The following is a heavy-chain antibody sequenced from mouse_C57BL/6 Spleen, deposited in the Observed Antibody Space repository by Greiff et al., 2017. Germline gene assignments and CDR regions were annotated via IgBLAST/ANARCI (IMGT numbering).Heavy chain of an antibody. CDR2: INPSTGGT. D-gene: IGHD3-3*01. CDR3: ARSWGDRDWYCDV. V-gene: IGHV1-42*01. CDR1: GYSFTGYY. Sequence: EVQLQQSGPELVKPGASVKISCKASGYSFTGYYMNWVKQSPEKSLEWIGEINPSTGGTTYNQKFKAKATLTVDKSSSTAYMQLKSLTSEDSAVYYCARSWGDRDWYCDVWGTGTTVTVSS. J-gene: IGHJ1*03.